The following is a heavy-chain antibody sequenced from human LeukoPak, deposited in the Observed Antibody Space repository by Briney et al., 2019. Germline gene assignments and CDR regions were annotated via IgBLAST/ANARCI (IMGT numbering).Heavy chain of an antibody. Sequence: GASVKASCKASGHTFTSYYMHWVRQAPGQGLEWMGIINHSGGSTSYAQKFQGRVTMTRDTSTSTVYMELSSLGSEDAAVYYWGRDRQYYYGMDVWGQGTTVTVCS. CDR2: INHSGGST. V-gene: IGHV1-46*01. CDR3: GRDRQYYYGMDV. J-gene: IGHJ6*02. CDR1: GHTFTSYY.